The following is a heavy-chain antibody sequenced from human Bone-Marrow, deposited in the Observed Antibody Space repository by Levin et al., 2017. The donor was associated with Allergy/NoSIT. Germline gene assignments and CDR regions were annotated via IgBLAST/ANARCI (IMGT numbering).Heavy chain of an antibody. CDR1: GGTFSTNT. J-gene: IGHJ4*02. Sequence: SVKVSCKVSGGTFSTNTISWVRQAPGQGLELVGGIIPIFGATNYAQKFQGRVTMTADESTETAYLDLANLRSEDTAVYYCARDGPTAVAGTRYFDSWGQGTLVTVSS. V-gene: IGHV1-69*13. D-gene: IGHD6-19*01. CDR3: ARDGPTAVAGTRYFDS. CDR2: IIPIFGAT.